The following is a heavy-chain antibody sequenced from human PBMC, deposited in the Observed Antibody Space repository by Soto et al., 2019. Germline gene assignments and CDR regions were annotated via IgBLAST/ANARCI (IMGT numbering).Heavy chain of an antibody. V-gene: IGHV4-30-4*01. J-gene: IGHJ5*02. CDR2: IYSSGTT. CDR3: ARMGIHLGELSRNWFDP. Sequence: QVQLQESGPGLVKPSQTLSLSCSISGGSITSANYYWTWIRLFPGKGLEWIGYIYSSGTTHYNPSLKSRATISLDTTNNQFSLEVQSATAAETAVYYCARMGIHLGELSRNWFDPWGQGSLVTVSS. CDR1: GGSITSANYY. D-gene: IGHD3-16*02.